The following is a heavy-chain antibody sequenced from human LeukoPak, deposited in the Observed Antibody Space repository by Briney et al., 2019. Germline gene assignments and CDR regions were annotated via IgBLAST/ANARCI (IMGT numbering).Heavy chain of an antibody. CDR1: GGSISSYY. V-gene: IGHV4-59*01. Sequence: SETLSLTRTVSGGSISSYYWSWIRQPPGKGLEWIGYVYYSGSTNYNPSLKSRVTISVDTSKNQFSLKLSSVTAADTAVYYCARVIGYSGYDAFDYWGQGTLVTVSS. CDR2: VYYSGST. J-gene: IGHJ4*02. D-gene: IGHD5-12*01. CDR3: ARVIGYSGYDAFDY.